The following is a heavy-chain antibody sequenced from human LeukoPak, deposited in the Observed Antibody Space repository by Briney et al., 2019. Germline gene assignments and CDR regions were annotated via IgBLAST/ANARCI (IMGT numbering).Heavy chain of an antibody. CDR3: ARDGEQYYGSGSYRYYYGMDV. V-gene: IGHV3-23*01. CDR1: GFTFSSYA. Sequence: GGSLRLSCAASGFTFSSYAMSWVRQAPGKGLDWVSAISGSGGSTSYADSVKGRFTISRDNSKNTLYLQMNSLRAEDTAVYYCARDGEQYYGSGSYRYYYGMDVWGQGTTVTVSS. J-gene: IGHJ6*02. D-gene: IGHD3-10*01. CDR2: ISGSGGST.